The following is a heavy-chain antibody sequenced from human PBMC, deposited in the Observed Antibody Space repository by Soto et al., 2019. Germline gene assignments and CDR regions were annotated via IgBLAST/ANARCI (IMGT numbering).Heavy chain of an antibody. J-gene: IGHJ3*02. V-gene: IGHV3-23*01. Sequence: GGSLRLSCAVSGFICSSYDMSWVRQAPGKGLEWVSTILVGGSTHYEDSVKGRFTISRDTSKNTVYLQMNSLTAGDTAMYYCEKPTANGGGAFEICGQGTMVTVSS. CDR2: ILVGGST. D-gene: IGHD2-8*01. CDR3: EKPTANGGGAFEI. CDR1: GFICSSYD.